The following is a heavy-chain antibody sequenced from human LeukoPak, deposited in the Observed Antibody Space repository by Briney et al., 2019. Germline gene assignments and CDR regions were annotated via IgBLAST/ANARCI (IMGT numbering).Heavy chain of an antibody. CDR2: IYYSGST. Sequence: SETLSLTCNVSDGSISSYYWSWIRQPPGKGLEWIGYIYYSGSTNYNPSLKSRVTISVDTSKNQFSLKLSSVTAADTAVYYCARGHYGDYPDYWGQGTLVTVSS. J-gene: IGHJ4*02. D-gene: IGHD4-17*01. V-gene: IGHV4-59*01. CDR1: DGSISSYY. CDR3: ARGHYGDYPDY.